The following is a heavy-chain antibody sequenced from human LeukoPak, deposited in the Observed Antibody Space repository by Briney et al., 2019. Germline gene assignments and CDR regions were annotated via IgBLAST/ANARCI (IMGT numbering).Heavy chain of an antibody. D-gene: IGHD3-22*01. Sequence: GGSPRLSCAASGFSFSAYKMIWVRQAPGKGLEWVSSISSSSSYIYYADSVKGRFTISRDNAKNSLYLQMNSLRAEDTAVYYCARDSRYVYYYDSSGYSYFDYWGQGTLVTVSS. V-gene: IGHV3-21*01. J-gene: IGHJ4*02. CDR3: ARDSRYVYYYDSSGYSYFDY. CDR1: GFSFSAYK. CDR2: ISSSSSYI.